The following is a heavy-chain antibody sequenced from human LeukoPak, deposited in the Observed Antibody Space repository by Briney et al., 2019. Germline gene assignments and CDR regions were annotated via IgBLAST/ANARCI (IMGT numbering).Heavy chain of an antibody. Sequence: GGSLRLSCAASGFTFSSYGMHWVRQAPGKGLEWVAVISYDGSNKYYADSVKGRFTISRDNSKNTLYLQVNSLRAEDTAVYYCANMWPLDYWGQGTLVTVSS. CDR2: ISYDGSNK. CDR3: ANMWPLDY. CDR1: GFTFSSYG. D-gene: IGHD2-21*01. J-gene: IGHJ4*02. V-gene: IGHV3-30*18.